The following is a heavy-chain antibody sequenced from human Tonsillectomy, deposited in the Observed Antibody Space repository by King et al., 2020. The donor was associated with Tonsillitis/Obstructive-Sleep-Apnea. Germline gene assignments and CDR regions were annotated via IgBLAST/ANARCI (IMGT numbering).Heavy chain of an antibody. D-gene: IGHD6-6*01. Sequence: TLKESGPTLVKPTETLTLTCTFSGFSLSTSGMGVGWIRQHPGKALEWLALIYWDEDKPYSPSLKSRHTITKDTSRNQVVLTMTNVDHEDTGTYYCAHTFYDTSSSGYFAHWGQGTLVTVSS. J-gene: IGHJ4*02. CDR2: IYWDEDK. V-gene: IGHV2-5*02. CDR3: AHTFYDTSSSGYFAH. CDR1: GFSLSTSGMG.